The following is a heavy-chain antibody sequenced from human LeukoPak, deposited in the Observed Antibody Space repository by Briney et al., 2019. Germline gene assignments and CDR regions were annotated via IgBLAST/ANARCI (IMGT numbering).Heavy chain of an antibody. CDR2: SSAYNGNT. J-gene: IGHJ3*02. Sequence: ASVKVSCKASGYTFTSYGISWVRQTLGQGLEWMGWSSAYNGNTNYAQKVQGRVTMTTDTSTTTAYMELRSLRSEDTAVYYCARAGSGNRDDYGDYTPKRTDDAFDIWGQGTMVTVSS. D-gene: IGHD4-17*01. V-gene: IGHV1-18*01. CDR1: GYTFTSYG. CDR3: ARAGSGNRDDYGDYTPKRTDDAFDI.